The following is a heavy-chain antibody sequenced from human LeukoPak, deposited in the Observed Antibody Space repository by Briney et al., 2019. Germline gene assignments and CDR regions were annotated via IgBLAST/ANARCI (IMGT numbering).Heavy chain of an antibody. CDR2: IYTSGST. D-gene: IGHD3-16*01. V-gene: IGHV4-4*07. CDR3: ARDRGDYDQTYYFDY. J-gene: IGHJ4*02. CDR1: GGSISSYY. Sequence: SETLSLTCTASGGSISSYYWSWIRQPAGKGLEWIGRIYTSGSTNYNPSLKSRVTMSVDTSKNQFSLKLSSVTATDTAVYYCARDRGDYDQTYYFDYWGQGTLVTVSS.